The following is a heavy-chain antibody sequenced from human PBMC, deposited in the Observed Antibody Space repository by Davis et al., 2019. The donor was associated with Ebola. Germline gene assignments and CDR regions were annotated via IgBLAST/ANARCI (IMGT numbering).Heavy chain of an antibody. V-gene: IGHV3-74*01. CDR1: GFTFSSYW. Sequence: GESLKISCAASGFTFSSYWMHWVRQAPGKGLVWVSRINSVGSSTSYADSVKGRFTISRDNSKNTLYLQMNSLRAEDTTVYYCATNHYYYYGMDVWGQGTTVTVSS. CDR3: ATNHYYYYGMDV. CDR2: INSVGSST. J-gene: IGHJ6*02.